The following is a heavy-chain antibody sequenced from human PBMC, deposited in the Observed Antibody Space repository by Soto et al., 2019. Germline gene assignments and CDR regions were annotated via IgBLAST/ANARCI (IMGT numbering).Heavy chain of an antibody. CDR1: CYTFTSYG. CDR2: ISAYNGNT. Sequence: ASVKVSCQASCYTFTSYGISWVRQAPGQGLEWMGWISAYNGNTNYAQKLQGRVTMTTDTSTSTAYMELRSLRSDDTAVYYCARSYDFWSGYHGFDPWGQGTLVTVSS. J-gene: IGHJ5*02. D-gene: IGHD3-3*01. V-gene: IGHV1-18*01. CDR3: ARSYDFWSGYHGFDP.